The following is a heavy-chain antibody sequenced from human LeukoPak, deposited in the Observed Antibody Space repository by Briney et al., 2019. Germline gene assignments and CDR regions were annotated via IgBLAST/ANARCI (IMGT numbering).Heavy chain of an antibody. Sequence: ASVRVSCKASGYTFTSYDINWVRQATGQGLEWMGWMNPNSGNTGYAQKFQGRVTMTRNTSISTAYMELSSLRSEDTAVYYCARGRHVSSGWNTPRVLGYWGQGTLVTVSS. V-gene: IGHV1-8*01. D-gene: IGHD6-19*01. CDR3: ARGRHVSSGWNTPRVLGY. CDR1: GYTFTSYD. J-gene: IGHJ4*02. CDR2: MNPNSGNT.